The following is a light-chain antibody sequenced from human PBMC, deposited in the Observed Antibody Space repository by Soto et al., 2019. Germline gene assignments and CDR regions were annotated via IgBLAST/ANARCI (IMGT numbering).Light chain of an antibody. CDR1: SLDVGSYNL. Sequence: QSALTQPASVSGSPGQSIAISCTGTSLDVGSYNLVSWYQQHPGKAPKVMIYEGSKRPSGVSDRFSGSKSGNTASLTISGLQADDEADYYCCSYAGSSTYVFGTGTKVTVL. J-gene: IGLJ1*01. CDR3: CSYAGSSTYV. CDR2: EGS. V-gene: IGLV2-23*01.